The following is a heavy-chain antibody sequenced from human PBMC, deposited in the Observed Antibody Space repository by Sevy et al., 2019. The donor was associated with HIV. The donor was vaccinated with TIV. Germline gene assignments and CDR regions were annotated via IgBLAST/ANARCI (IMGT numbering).Heavy chain of an antibody. Sequence: SETLSLTCTVSGGSISSYYWSWIRQPAGKGLEWIGRIYTSGSTNYNPSLKSRVTMSVDTSKNQFSLKLSSVTAADTAVYYCARDMGSGSSYYYYYMDVWGKGTTVTVSS. J-gene: IGHJ6*03. CDR3: ARDMGSGSSYYYYYMDV. CDR1: GGSISSYY. V-gene: IGHV4-4*07. CDR2: IYTSGST. D-gene: IGHD3-10*01.